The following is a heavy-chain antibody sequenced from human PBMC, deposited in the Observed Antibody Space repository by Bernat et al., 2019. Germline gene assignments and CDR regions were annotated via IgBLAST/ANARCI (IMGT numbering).Heavy chain of an antibody. J-gene: IGHJ5*01. CDR2: ISGRGENT. Sequence: EVQLVESGGGLVQPGGSLRLSCAASGFTFSSHAMSWVRQAPGRGLEWVSAISGRGENTYYADSVKGRFTISRDNSKNMLYLQVSSLRAEDTAVYYCAIRAGSNNGWFDSWGQGTLVTVSS. D-gene: IGHD1-14*01. CDR1: GFTFSSHA. CDR3: AIRAGSNNGWFDS. V-gene: IGHV3-23*04.